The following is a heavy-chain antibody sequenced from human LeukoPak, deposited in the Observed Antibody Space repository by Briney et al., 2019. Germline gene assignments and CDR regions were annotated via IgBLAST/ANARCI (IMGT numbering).Heavy chain of an antibody. CDR1: SGSISTSNYY. CDR2: IFYSGST. V-gene: IGHV4-39*07. CDR3: ARTSYSSGWYDWFDP. J-gene: IGHJ5*02. D-gene: IGHD6-19*01. Sequence: PSETLSLTCTVSSGSISTSNYYWGWVRQPPGKALEWIGNIFYSGSTYYSPSLKSRVTISVDTSKNQFSLKLSSVTAADTAVYYCARTSYSSGWYDWFDPWGQGTLVTVSS.